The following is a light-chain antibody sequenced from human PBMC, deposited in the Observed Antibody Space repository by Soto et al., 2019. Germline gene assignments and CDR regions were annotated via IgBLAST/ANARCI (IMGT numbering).Light chain of an antibody. CDR1: QSVSSSY. CDR2: GAS. V-gene: IGKV3-20*01. Sequence: EIVLTQSPGTLSLSPGEGATLACRASQSVSSSYLAWYQQKPGHAPRLLIHGASSRATGIPDRISGSGSGTDFTLTISRLEPEDFAVYYCQQYGSSPITFGQGTRLEIK. J-gene: IGKJ5*01. CDR3: QQYGSSPIT.